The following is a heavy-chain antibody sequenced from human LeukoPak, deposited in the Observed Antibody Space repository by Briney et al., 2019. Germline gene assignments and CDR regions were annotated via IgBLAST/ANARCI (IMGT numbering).Heavy chain of an antibody. CDR3: AREAHYYGSGPGDY. CDR2: IYHSGST. CDR1: GYSISSGYY. V-gene: IGHV4-38-2*02. J-gene: IGHJ4*02. D-gene: IGHD3-10*01. Sequence: SETLSLXCTVSGYSISSGYYWGWIRQPPGKGLEWIGSIYHSGSTYYNPSLKSRVTISVDTSKNQFSLKLSSVTAADTAVYYCAREAHYYGSGPGDYWGQGTLVTVSS.